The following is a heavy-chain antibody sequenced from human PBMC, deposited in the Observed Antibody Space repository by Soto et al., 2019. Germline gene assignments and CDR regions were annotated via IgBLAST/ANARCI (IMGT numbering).Heavy chain of an antibody. CDR1: GDTFINYH. Sequence: QVQLVQSGGEVKKPGASVTVSCTASGDTFINYHITWVRQAPGQGLEWMAWINTYNGMTDYEQRFQGRVTMTRDTSTSTAYTELRNLGSDDTAVYFGAKSPRGEMATDWGSGTLVTVSS. J-gene: IGHJ4*02. CDR2: INTYNGMT. CDR3: AKSPRGEMATD. D-gene: IGHD3-10*01. V-gene: IGHV1-18*01.